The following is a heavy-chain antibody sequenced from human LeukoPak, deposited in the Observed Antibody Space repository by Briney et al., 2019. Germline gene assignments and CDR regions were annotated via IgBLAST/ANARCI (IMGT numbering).Heavy chain of an antibody. D-gene: IGHD6-19*01. J-gene: IGHJ4*02. Sequence: ASETLSLTCTVSGGSIGSDYWTWIRQPPGKGLEYIGYIYYTAGTNYNPSLKSRVTISVDTSKNQFSLKLSSVTAADTAVYFCAKYGNSGWVIDNWGQGTLVTVSS. CDR1: GGSIGSDY. CDR3: AKYGNSGWVIDN. V-gene: IGHV4-59*08. CDR2: IYYTAGT.